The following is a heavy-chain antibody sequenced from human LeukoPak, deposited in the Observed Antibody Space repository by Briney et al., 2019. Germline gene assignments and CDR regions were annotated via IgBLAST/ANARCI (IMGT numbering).Heavy chain of an antibody. CDR1: GFTFSSYW. CDR2: IKQDGSEK. Sequence: GGSLRLSCAASGFTFSSYWMSWVRQAPGKGLERVANIKQDGSEKYYVDSVKGRFTISRDNAKNSLYLQMNSLRAEDTAVYYCASWGPYYYGSGSYYKSYYFDYWGQGTLVTVSS. V-gene: IGHV3-7*01. D-gene: IGHD3-10*01. J-gene: IGHJ4*02. CDR3: ASWGPYYYGSGSYYKSYYFDY.